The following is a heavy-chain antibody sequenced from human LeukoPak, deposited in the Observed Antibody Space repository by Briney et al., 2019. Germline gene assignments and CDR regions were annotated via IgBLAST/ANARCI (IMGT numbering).Heavy chain of an antibody. D-gene: IGHD6-13*01. CDR3: TREAAAGIDY. CDR1: GFTFSTYW. J-gene: IGHJ4*02. CDR2: IKQDGSEK. V-gene: IGHV3-7*01. Sequence: PGGSLRLSCAASGFTFSTYWLSWVRQAPGKGLEWVANIKQDGSEKYYLASVKGRFTISRDNAKNSLYLQMNSLRAEDTAVYFCTREAAAGIDYWGQGTLVTVSS.